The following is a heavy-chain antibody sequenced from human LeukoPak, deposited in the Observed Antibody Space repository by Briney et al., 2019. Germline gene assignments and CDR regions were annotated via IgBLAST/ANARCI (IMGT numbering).Heavy chain of an antibody. Sequence: GGSLRLSCAVSGFTVSSNYMSWVRQAPGKGLEWVSVIYGGVSTSYADSVKGRFTISRDNSKNTLYLQMNSLRAEDTAVYYCARSDGIAAAGPFDYWGQGTLVTVSS. V-gene: IGHV3-53*01. CDR1: GFTVSSNY. CDR3: ARSDGIAAAGPFDY. D-gene: IGHD6-13*01. CDR2: IYGGVST. J-gene: IGHJ4*02.